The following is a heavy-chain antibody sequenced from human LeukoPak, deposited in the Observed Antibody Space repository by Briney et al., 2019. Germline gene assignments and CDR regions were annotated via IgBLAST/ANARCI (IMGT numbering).Heavy chain of an antibody. J-gene: IGHJ4*02. V-gene: IGHV4-61*05. CDR3: ARIRSAAAGTPYFDY. D-gene: IGHD6-13*01. Sequence: SETLSLTCTVSGGSISSSGYYWGWIRQPPGKGLGWIGNIHYSGSANYNPSLKSRVIISVDTSKNQFSLKLSPVTAADTALYYCARIRSAAAGTPYFDYWGQGTLVTVSS. CDR1: GGSISSSGYY. CDR2: IHYSGSA.